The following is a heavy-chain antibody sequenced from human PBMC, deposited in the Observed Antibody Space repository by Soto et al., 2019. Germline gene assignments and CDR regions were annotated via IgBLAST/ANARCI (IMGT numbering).Heavy chain of an antibody. CDR1: GDSISSSNW. D-gene: IGHD3-16*01. CDR2: IYHSGST. J-gene: IGHJ6*02. CDR3: ARGAGNSYSSHRTATWEDGMDV. Sequence: HAQLKESGPGLVKPSGTLSLTCAVSGDSISSSNWWSWVRQPPGKGLEWIGDIYHSGSTYYNPSLESRVTISVDKSKNQFSLNLTSMTAADTAVYFCARGAGNSYSSHRTATWEDGMDVWAQGTTVTVSS. V-gene: IGHV4-4*02.